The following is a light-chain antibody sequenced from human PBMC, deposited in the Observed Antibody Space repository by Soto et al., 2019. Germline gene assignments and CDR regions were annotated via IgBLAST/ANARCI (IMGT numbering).Light chain of an antibody. CDR3: CSYVGSNNYV. Sequence: QSVLTQPASVSGSPGQSITISCTGTSSDVGSYNLVSWYQQHPGKAPALMIYEAIKRPSGVSNRFSGSKSGNTASLTISGLQAEDEADYYCCSYVGSNNYVFGTGTKLTVL. CDR2: EAI. V-gene: IGLV2-23*01. CDR1: SSDVGSYNL. J-gene: IGLJ1*01.